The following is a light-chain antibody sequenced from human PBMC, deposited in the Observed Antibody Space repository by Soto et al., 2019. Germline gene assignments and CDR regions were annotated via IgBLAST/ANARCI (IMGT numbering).Light chain of an antibody. J-gene: IGKJ1*01. CDR1: RGISTY. V-gene: IGKV1-27*01. Sequence: DIQMTQSPSSLSASVGDRVTITCRASRGISTYLAWYQQKPGKVPKLLIYTASTLHSGVPSRFSGSGSGTDFTLTIRGLQPEDAATYYCQKYGSAPGTFGQGTKVEIK. CDR2: TAS. CDR3: QKYGSAPGT.